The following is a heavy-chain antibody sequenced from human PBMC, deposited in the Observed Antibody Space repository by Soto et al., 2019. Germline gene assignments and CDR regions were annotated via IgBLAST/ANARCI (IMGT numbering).Heavy chain of an antibody. D-gene: IGHD1-7*01. CDR2: ISGSGGST. CDR3: AKSGSRYNWNYDWIAEN. CDR1: GFTFSSYA. Sequence: GGSLRLSCAASGFTFSSYAMSWVRQAPGKGLEWVSAISGSGGSTYYADSVKGRFTISRDNSKNTLYLQMNSLRAEDTAVYYCAKSGSRYNWNYDWIAENWGQGTLVAVSS. V-gene: IGHV3-23*01. J-gene: IGHJ4*01.